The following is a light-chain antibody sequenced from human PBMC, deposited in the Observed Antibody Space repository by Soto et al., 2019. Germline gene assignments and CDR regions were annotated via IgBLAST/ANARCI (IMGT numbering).Light chain of an antibody. V-gene: IGKV1-9*01. J-gene: IGKJ5*01. Sequence: DIQLTQSPSFLSASVGDRVTITCRASQGISSYLAWYKQKPGKAPKLLIYAASTLQSGGPSSFRGSGSGREFTLTISTLKPEDFSTYYCQQINSYPITSGQGTRRAIK. CDR1: QGISSY. CDR2: AAS. CDR3: QQINSYPIT.